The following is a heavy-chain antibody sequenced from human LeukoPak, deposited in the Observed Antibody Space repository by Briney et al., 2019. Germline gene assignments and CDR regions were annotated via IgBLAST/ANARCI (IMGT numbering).Heavy chain of an antibody. D-gene: IGHD3-10*01. V-gene: IGHV3-48*03. CDR1: GLTFSNYE. Sequence: QSGGSLRLSCAASGLTFSNYEMIWVRQAPGKGLEWVSYISSRGTTIYYADSVKGRFTISRDNAKNSLYLQMNSLRAEDTAIYYCATKRAVRGDYWGQGTLVTVSS. CDR2: ISSRGTTI. CDR3: ATKRAVRGDY. J-gene: IGHJ4*02.